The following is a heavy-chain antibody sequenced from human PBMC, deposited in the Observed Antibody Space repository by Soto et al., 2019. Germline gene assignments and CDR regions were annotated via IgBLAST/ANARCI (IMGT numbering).Heavy chain of an antibody. CDR2: IIPIFGTA. CDR3: ARERGYSYGYIPPGAFEI. D-gene: IGHD5-18*01. Sequence: SVTVSCKASGGTFSSYAISWVRQAPGQGLERMEGIIPIFGTANYAQKFQGRVTITADESTSTAYMELSSLRSEDTAVYYCARERGYSYGYIPPGAFEIWGQGTRVTASS. J-gene: IGHJ3*02. V-gene: IGHV1-69*13. CDR1: GGTFSSYA.